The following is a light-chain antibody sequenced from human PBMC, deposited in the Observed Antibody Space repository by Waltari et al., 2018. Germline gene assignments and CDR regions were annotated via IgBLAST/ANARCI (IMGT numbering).Light chain of an antibody. CDR1: QSPVHSDGNTY. V-gene: IGKV2-30*02. CDR2: KVS. CDR3: MQGSHWPRT. J-gene: IGKJ2*01. Sequence: DVVMTQSPLSLPVTLGQPASIPCRSSQSPVHSDGNTYLSWFQQRPGQSPRRLMYKVSKRDSGVPDRFSGSGSGTDFTLKISRVEAEDVGVYYCMQGSHWPRTFGQGTKLEI.